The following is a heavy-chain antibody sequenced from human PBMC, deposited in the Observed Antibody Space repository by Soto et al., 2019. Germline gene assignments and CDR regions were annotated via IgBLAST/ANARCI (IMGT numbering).Heavy chain of an antibody. J-gene: IGHJ6*02. D-gene: IGHD6-19*01. CDR2: ISGSGGST. V-gene: IGHV3-23*01. Sequence: PGGSLRLSCAASGFTFSSYAMSWVRQAPGKGLEWVSAISGSGGSTYYADSVKGRFTISRDNSKNTLYLQMNSLRAEDTAVYYCAKDVNPGRQWLVVDNYYDGMDVWGQGTTVTVSS. CDR3: AKDVNPGRQWLVVDNYYDGMDV. CDR1: GFTFSSYA.